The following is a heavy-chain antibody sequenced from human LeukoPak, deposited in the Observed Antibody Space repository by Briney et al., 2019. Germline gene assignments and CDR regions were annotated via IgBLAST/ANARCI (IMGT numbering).Heavy chain of an antibody. CDR3: ARAPMVRGRYYYYYMDV. CDR2: INPNSGGT. V-gene: IGHV1-2*02. Sequence: GASVKVSCKASGGTFSSYAISWVRQAPGQGLGWMGWINPNSGGTNYAQKFQGRVTMTRDTSISTAYMELSRLRSDDTAVYYCARAPMVRGRYYYYYMDVWGKGTTVTISS. D-gene: IGHD3-10*01. CDR1: GGTFSSYA. J-gene: IGHJ6*03.